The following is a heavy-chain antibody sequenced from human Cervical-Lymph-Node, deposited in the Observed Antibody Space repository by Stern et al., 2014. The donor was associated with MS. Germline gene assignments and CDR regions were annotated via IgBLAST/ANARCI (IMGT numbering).Heavy chain of an antibody. D-gene: IGHD3-16*02. J-gene: IGHJ4*02. CDR1: SGFIGNNY. CDR2: LYYSGST. Sequence: QVQLQESCPGLVKPSETLSLMCSVSSGFIGNNYWSWIRQPPGKGLEWIVHLYYSGSTYYNPSLKSRVPISLDTSKNQLSLRLSSVTAADTAVYYCARAGPYDYIWGNFRHRAFYFDSWGQGALVTVSS. CDR3: ARAGPYDYIWGNFRHRAFYFDS. V-gene: IGHV4-59*01.